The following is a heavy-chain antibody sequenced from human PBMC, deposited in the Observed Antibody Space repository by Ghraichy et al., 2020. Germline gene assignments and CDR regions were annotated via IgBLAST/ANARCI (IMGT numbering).Heavy chain of an antibody. V-gene: IGHV3-11*01. CDR2: ISHNAKTI. D-gene: IGHD5-18*01. Sequence: GGSLRLSCAASGFTFSDYYMNWIRQAPGKGLEWVSYISHNAKTIKYADSVKGRFTISRDNGKNSLYLQMNSLRAEDTAVYYCARDPTIYSYGPDVFDIWGQGTMVTVSS. CDR1: GFTFSDYY. J-gene: IGHJ3*02. CDR3: ARDPTIYSYGPDVFDI.